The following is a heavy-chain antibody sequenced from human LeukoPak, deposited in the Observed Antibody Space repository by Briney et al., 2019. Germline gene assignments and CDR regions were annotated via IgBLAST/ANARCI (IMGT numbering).Heavy chain of an antibody. Sequence: GGSLRLSCAASGFTFSSYAMSWVRQAPGKGLEWVSALSGSGGSTYYADSVKGRFTISRDNSKNTLYLQMNSLRAEDTAVYYCAKSFFRVDYYGSGSPAYWGQGTLVTVSS. D-gene: IGHD3-10*01. V-gene: IGHV3-23*01. CDR1: GFTFSSYA. CDR2: LSGSGGST. CDR3: AKSFFRVDYYGSGSPAY. J-gene: IGHJ4*02.